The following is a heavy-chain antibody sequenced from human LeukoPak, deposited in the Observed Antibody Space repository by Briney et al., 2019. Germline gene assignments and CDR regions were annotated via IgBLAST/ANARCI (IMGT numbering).Heavy chain of an antibody. Sequence: GGSLRLSCTASGFTFGDYAMSWFRQAPGKGLELVGFIRSKAYGGTTEYAASVKGRFTISRDDSKSIAYLQMNSLKTEDTAVYYCTREWEGPGWELLDYWGQGTLVTVSS. V-gene: IGHV3-49*03. CDR2: IRSKAYGGTT. CDR1: GFTFGDYA. J-gene: IGHJ4*02. D-gene: IGHD1-26*01. CDR3: TREWEGPGWELLDY.